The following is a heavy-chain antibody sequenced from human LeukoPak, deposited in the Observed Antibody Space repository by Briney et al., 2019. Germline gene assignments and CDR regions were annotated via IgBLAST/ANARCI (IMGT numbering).Heavy chain of an antibody. V-gene: IGHV4-59*01. J-gene: IGHJ4*02. D-gene: IGHD1-14*01. CDR1: GGSISSYY. CDR3: ARGSLTMNLDY. Sequence: SETLSLTCTVSGGSISSYYWSWIRQPPGKGLEWIGYIYYSGSTNYNPSLKSRVTISVDTSKKQFSLKLSSVTAADTAVYYYARGSLTMNLDYWGQGTLVTVSS. CDR2: IYYSGST.